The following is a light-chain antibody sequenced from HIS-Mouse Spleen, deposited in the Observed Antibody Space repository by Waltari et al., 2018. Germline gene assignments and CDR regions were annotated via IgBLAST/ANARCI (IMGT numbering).Light chain of an antibody. J-gene: IGLJ2*01. CDR1: SLPKKY. V-gene: IGLV3-10*01. CDR2: EDS. CDR3: YSTDSSGNHRV. Sequence: SYELTQPPSVSVSPGQTARITCSGDSLPKKYAYWYQQKSGQAPGLAIYEDSKRPARIPERFSGSSSGTMATLTISGAQVEDEADYYCYSTDSSGNHRVFGGGTKLTVL.